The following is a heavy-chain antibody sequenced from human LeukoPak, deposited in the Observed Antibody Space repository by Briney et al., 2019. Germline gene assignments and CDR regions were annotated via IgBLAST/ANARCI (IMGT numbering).Heavy chain of an antibody. D-gene: IGHD2-8*01. V-gene: IGHV3-23*01. J-gene: IGHJ4*02. Sequence: GGSLRLSCAASGFTFSSYAMSWVRQAPGKGLEWVSVISGGSTYYADSVKGRFTISRDNSKNTLYLQMNSLRAEDTAVYYCAGGVYSGSLDYWGQGTLVTVSS. CDR3: AGGVYSGSLDY. CDR1: GFTFSSYA. CDR2: ISGGST.